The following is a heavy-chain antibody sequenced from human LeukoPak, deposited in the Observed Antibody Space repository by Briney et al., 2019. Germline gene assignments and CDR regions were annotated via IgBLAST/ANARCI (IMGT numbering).Heavy chain of an antibody. CDR2: ISAYNGNT. J-gene: IGHJ4*02. D-gene: IGHD3-10*01. CDR1: GYTFTSYG. CDR3: ARTSSYYYGSGSSGLFDY. Sequence: ASVKVSCKASGYTFTSYGISWVRQAPGQGLEWMGWISAYNGNTNYAQKLQGRVTMTTDTSTSTAYMELRSLRSDGTAVYYCARTSSYYYGSGSSGLFDYWGQGTLVTVSS. V-gene: IGHV1-18*01.